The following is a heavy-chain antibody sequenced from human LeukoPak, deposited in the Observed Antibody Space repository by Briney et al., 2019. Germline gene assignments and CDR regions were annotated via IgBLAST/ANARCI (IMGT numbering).Heavy chain of an antibody. J-gene: IGHJ6*02. CDR2: IYHSGST. Sequence: SETLSLTCAASGGSISSTNWWCWVRQPPGKGLEWIGEIYHSGSTNYNPSLKSRVTLSVDKSKNQFSLKLSSVTAADTAVYYCARDPIDFSGGSCRTYGMDVWGQGTTVTVSS. CDR1: GGSISSTNW. D-gene: IGHD2-15*01. V-gene: IGHV4-4*02. CDR3: ARDPIDFSGGSCRTYGMDV.